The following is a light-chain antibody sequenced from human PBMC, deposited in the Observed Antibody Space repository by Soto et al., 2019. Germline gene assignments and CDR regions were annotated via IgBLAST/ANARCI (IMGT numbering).Light chain of an antibody. CDR3: SSYTSGSTLI. J-gene: IGLJ2*01. CDR2: DVS. Sequence: QSALTQPASVSASPGQSLTISCTGTSSDVGAYNYVAWYQQHPDKAPKLMIYDVSHRPSGVSDRFSGSKSGNTASLTISGLHAEDEAYYYCSSYTSGSTLIFGGGTKLTVL. CDR1: SSDVGAYNY. V-gene: IGLV2-14*03.